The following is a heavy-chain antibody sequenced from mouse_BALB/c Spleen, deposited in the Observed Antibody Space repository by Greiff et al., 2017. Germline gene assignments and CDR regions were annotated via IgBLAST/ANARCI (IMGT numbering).Heavy chain of an antibody. CDR3: ARDYYGSSYSFAY. J-gene: IGHJ3*01. Sequence: VQRVESGPGLVAPSQSLSITCTVSGFSLTGYGVNWVRQPPGKGLEWLGMIWGDGSTDYNSALKSRLSISKDNSKNQVFLKMNSLQTDDTARYYCARDYYGSSYSFAYWGQGTLVTVSA. D-gene: IGHD1-1*01. CDR2: IWGDGST. V-gene: IGHV2-6-7*01. CDR1: GFSLTGYG.